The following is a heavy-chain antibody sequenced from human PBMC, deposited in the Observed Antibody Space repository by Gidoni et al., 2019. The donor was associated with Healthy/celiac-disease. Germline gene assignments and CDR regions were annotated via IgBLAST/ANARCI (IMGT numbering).Heavy chain of an antibody. D-gene: IGHD5-18*01. CDR2: INHSGSP. CDR3: ARSPSRDGYAFDY. Sequence: QVQLQQWGAGLLKPSETLSLTCAVYVGSFSGYYWSWIRQPPGKGLEWIGEINHSGSPNTNPSLKSRVTISVDTSKNQFSLKLSSVTASDTAVYYCARSPSRDGYAFDYWGQGTLVTVSS. J-gene: IGHJ4*02. CDR1: VGSFSGYY. V-gene: IGHV4-34*01.